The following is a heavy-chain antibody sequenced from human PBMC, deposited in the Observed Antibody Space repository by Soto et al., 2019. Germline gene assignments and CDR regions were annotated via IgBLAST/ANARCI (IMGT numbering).Heavy chain of an antibody. D-gene: IGHD3-9*01. CDR3: ARHFDWDYYYGMDV. V-gene: IGHV4-59*08. CDR2: IYYSGST. J-gene: IGHJ6*02. CDR1: GGSISRYY. Sequence: SETLSLTCTVSGGSISRYYWSWIRQPPGKGLEWIGYIYYSGSTNYNPSLKSRVTISVDTSKNQFSLKLSSVTAADTAVYYCARHFDWDYYYGMDVWGQGTTVTVSS.